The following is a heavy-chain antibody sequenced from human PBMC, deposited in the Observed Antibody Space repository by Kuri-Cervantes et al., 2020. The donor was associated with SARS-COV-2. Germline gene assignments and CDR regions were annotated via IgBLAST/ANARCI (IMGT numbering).Heavy chain of an antibody. D-gene: IGHD5-18*01. CDR2: IYHSGST. CDR3: ARDGGLHEGYSYGYIDY. V-gene: IGHV4-38-2*02. J-gene: IGHJ4*02. CDR1: GYSISRGYY. Sequence: SETLSLTCTVSGYSISRGYYWGWIRQPPGKGLEWIASIYHSGSTYYNPSLKSRVTISVDTSKNQFSLKLNSVTAADTAVYYCARDGGLHEGYSYGYIDYWGQGTLVTVSS.